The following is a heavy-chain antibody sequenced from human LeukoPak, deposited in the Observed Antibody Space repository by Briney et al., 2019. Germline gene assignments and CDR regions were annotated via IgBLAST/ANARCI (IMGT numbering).Heavy chain of an antibody. V-gene: IGHV1-69*05. CDR3: ARAACSSTSCERGATDYYNYMDV. CDR2: IIAIFGTA. D-gene: IGHD2-2*01. CDR1: GGTFSSYA. Sequence: SVKVSCKASGGTFSSYAISWVRQAPGQGLEWVGGIIAIFGTANYEQKFQGRVTTTTDESTSTASMQLSSLRSEDTDVYYGARAACSSTSCERGATDYYNYMDVWSKGTTVTVSS. J-gene: IGHJ6*03.